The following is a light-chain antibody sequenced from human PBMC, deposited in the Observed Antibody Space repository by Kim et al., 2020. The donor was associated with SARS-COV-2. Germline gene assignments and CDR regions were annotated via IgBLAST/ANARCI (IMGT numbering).Light chain of an antibody. Sequence: PGERVTLSCRASQSVSSSYLTWYQQKPGQAPRLLIYGASTRATGIPARFSGSGSGTVFTLTISSLQPEDFAVYYCQQDYNLPYTFGQGTKLEI. CDR3: QQDYNLPYT. CDR2: GAS. J-gene: IGKJ2*01. V-gene: IGKV3D-7*01. CDR1: QSVSSSY.